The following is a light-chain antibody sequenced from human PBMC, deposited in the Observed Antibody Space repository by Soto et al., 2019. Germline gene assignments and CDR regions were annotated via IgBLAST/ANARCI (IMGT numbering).Light chain of an antibody. CDR1: SSDVGGYNY. CDR2: DVS. Sequence: QSALTQPASVSGSPGQSITISCTGTSSDVGGYNYVSWYQQHPDKAPKLMIYDVSNRPSGVPNRFSGSKSGNTASLTISGLQAEDEADYYCSSYTPTTTHVLFGGGTKVTVL. V-gene: IGLV2-14*01. CDR3: SSYTPTTTHVL. J-gene: IGLJ2*01.